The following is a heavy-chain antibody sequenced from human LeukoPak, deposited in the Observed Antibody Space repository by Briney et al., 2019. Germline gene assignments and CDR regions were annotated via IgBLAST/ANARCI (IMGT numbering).Heavy chain of an antibody. Sequence: SETLSLTCTVSGGSINGGNYYWTWLRQPAGKGLEWIGRISPSGSTNHNPSLTSRVTISVDTSKNQFSLKLNFVTAADTAVYYCARVSYQEGVNYWGQGTLVTVSS. CDR3: ARVSYQEGVNY. V-gene: IGHV4-61*02. CDR2: ISPSGST. J-gene: IGHJ4*02. D-gene: IGHD2-2*01. CDR1: GGSINGGNYY.